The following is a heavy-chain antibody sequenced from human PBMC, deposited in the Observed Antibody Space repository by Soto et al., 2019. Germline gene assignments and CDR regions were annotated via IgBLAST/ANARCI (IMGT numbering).Heavy chain of an antibody. CDR2: IRYDGRAE. CDR1: GFTFSTYG. J-gene: IGHJ4*02. V-gene: IGHV3-33*03. Sequence: QVQLVESGGGVVQPGTSLRLSCAASGFTFSTYGMHWVRQAPGKGLEYVAGIRYDGRAEYYVDSERGRFTISRDNYKNMLSLQMNSLRAEDTAVYYCASGFFSAVYADHFDLWGQGTPVTVSS. D-gene: IGHD2-8*01. CDR3: ASGFFSAVYADHFDL.